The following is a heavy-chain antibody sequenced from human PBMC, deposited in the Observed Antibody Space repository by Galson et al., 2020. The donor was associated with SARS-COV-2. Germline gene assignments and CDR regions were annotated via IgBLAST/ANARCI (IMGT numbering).Heavy chain of an antibody. CDR2: ISGSGGST. D-gene: IGHD6-19*01. CDR3: AKAGSGWLGGYFDY. J-gene: IGHJ4*02. CDR1: GFTFSSYA. V-gene: IGHV3-23*01. Sequence: TGGSLRLSCAAFGFTFSSYAMSWVRQAPGKGLEWVSAISGSGGSTYYADSVKGRFTISRDNSKNTLYLQMNSLRAEDTAVYYCAKAGSGWLGGYFDYWGQGTLVTVSS.